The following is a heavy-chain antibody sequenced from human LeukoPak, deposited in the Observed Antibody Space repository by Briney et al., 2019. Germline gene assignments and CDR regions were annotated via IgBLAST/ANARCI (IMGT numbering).Heavy chain of an antibody. D-gene: IGHD7-27*01. J-gene: IGHJ5*02. CDR3: ARGLGIGWFDP. Sequence: ASVKVSCKASGYTFTSCYMHWVRQPPGQGLEWMGIINPSGVSTIYAQIFQGRVTMTRVTSTSTVYMALSSLRSEDTAVYYCARGLGIGWFDPWGQGTLVTVSS. CDR2: INPSGVST. V-gene: IGHV1-46*01. CDR1: GYTFTSCY.